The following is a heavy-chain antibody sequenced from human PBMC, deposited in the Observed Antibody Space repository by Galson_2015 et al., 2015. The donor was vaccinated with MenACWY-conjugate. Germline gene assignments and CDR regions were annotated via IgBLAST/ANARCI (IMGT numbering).Heavy chain of an antibody. D-gene: IGHD5-18*01. CDR1: GGSISSRSYY. Sequence: LSLTCTVSGGSISSRSYYWGWIRQPPGKGLEWIGSIYYSGSTYYNPSLKSRVTISVDTSKNQFSLKLSSVTAADTAVYYCARDRRGYSYGPDYWGQGTLVTVSS. CDR2: IYYSGST. V-gene: IGHV4-39*07. CDR3: ARDRRGYSYGPDY. J-gene: IGHJ4*02.